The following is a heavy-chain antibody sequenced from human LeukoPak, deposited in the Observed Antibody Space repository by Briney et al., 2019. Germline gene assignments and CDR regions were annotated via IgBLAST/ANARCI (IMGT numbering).Heavy chain of an antibody. Sequence: GASVTVSCKASGYTFTSYGISWVRQAPGQGLEWMGWISAYNGNTNYAQKLQGRVTMTTDTSTSTAYMELRSLRSDDTAVYYCARSIDDYGDPPLFYGMDVWGQGTTVTVSS. CDR1: GYTFTSYG. CDR3: ARSIDDYGDPPLFYGMDV. V-gene: IGHV1-18*01. D-gene: IGHD4-17*01. CDR2: ISAYNGNT. J-gene: IGHJ6*02.